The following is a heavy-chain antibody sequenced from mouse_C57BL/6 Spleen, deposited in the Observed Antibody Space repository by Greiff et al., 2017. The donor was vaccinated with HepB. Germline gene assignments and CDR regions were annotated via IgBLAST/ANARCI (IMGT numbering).Heavy chain of an antibody. CDR3: AREGSTDLRYFDV. CDR1: GFTFSSYA. D-gene: IGHD5-1*01. V-gene: IGHV5-4*01. Sequence: EVKLVESGGGLVKPGGSLKLSCAASGFTFSSYAMSWVRQTPEKRLEWVATISDGGSYTYYPDNVKGRFNISRDNAKNNLYLQMSHLKSEDTAMYYCAREGSTDLRYFDVWGTGTTVTVSS. J-gene: IGHJ1*03. CDR2: ISDGGSYT.